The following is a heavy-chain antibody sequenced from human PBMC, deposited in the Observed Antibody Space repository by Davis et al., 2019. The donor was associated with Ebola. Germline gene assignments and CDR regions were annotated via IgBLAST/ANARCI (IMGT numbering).Heavy chain of an antibody. J-gene: IGHJ3*02. CDR2: TRNKGNSYTT. D-gene: IGHD5-18*01. CDR1: GFIFSGSD. Sequence: PGGSLRLSCAASGFIFSGSDMHWVRQTPGMGLKWVARTRNKGNSYTTEYAASVKGRFTISRDDSENSHYLQMNSLKTEDTAVYYCARGSVGTAFRAFDIWGQGTMVTVSS. V-gene: IGHV3-72*01. CDR3: ARGSVGTAFRAFDI.